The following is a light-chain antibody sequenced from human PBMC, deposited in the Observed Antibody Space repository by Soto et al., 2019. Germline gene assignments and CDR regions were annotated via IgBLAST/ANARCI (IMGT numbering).Light chain of an antibody. V-gene: IGKV3-15*01. Sequence: EIVMTQSPATLSVSPGERATLSCRASQSVYSNLAWYQQKLGQAPRLLIYGASTRATGIPGIFSGSGSGTEFTLTISSLQSEDFAGYYCQQYNNWPPTFGQGTKVEIK. CDR1: QSVYSN. J-gene: IGKJ1*01. CDR3: QQYNNWPPT. CDR2: GAS.